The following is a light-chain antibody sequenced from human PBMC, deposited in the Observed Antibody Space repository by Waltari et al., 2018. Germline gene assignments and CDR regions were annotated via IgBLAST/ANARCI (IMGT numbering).Light chain of an antibody. CDR2: EVN. Sequence: QSALTQPPSASGSPGQSVTISCSGSSRAVRRYIHVSWYQQHPGKAPRLIIYEVNKRPSGVPDRFSGSKSGNTASLTVSGLQSEDEAVYFCSSYTGIRSVIFGGGTHLSVL. CDR3: SSYTGIRSVI. V-gene: IGLV2-8*01. CDR1: SRAVRRYIH. J-gene: IGLJ2*01.